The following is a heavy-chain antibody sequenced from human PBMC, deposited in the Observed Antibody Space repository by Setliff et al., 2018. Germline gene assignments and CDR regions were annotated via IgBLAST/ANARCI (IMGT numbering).Heavy chain of an antibody. Sequence: SETLSLTCTVSGGSISSGSYYWSWIRQPAGKGLEWIGRIYTSGSTNYNPSLKSRVTISVDTSKNQFSLKLSSVTAADTAVYYCARAFTYYNFWSGYYAYWGQGTLVTVSS. D-gene: IGHD3-3*01. CDR3: ARAFTYYNFWSGYYAY. V-gene: IGHV4-61*02. J-gene: IGHJ4*02. CDR1: GGSISSGSYY. CDR2: IYTSGST.